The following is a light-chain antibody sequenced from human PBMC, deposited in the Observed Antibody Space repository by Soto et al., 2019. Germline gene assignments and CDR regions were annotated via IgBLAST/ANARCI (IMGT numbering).Light chain of an antibody. J-gene: IGKJ1*01. CDR2: GAS. CDR1: QSFNSIY. Sequence: EILLTQSPGTVSLSPWEIATLSCRASQSFNSIYLAWYQQKPGQAPRLLIHGASSRATGIPDRFSGSGSGTDFTLTINRLEPEDFAVYYCHQYDSWTFGQGTKVDI. CDR3: HQYDSWT. V-gene: IGKV3-20*01.